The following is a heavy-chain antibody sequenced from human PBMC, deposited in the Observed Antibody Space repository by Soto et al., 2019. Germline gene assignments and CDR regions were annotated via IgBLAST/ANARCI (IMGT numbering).Heavy chain of an antibody. J-gene: IGHJ4*01. CDR2: ISSSSENI. CDR1: GFSFRDHS. D-gene: IGHD2-21*02. V-gene: IGHV3-48*02. Sequence: GGSLSLSXVGSGFSFRDHSMNWVRQPPGKGLQWISYISSSSENIYYADSVKGRFTVSRDNAKNTLFLQMNSLRDDDSAIYYCARLPKGSVVTGWGQGSLVTVSS. CDR3: ARLPKGSVVTG.